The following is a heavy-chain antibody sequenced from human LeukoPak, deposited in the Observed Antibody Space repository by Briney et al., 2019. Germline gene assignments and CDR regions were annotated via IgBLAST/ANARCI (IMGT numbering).Heavy chain of an antibody. J-gene: IGHJ4*02. CDR3: AGRVTGYSSGYVY. V-gene: IGHV3-23*01. D-gene: IGHD5-18*01. CDR1: GFTFSNYA. Sequence: GGSLRLSCAASGFTFSNYAMSWVRQAPEKGLDWVSVISGSAHKIRYADSVKGRFTISRDNSENTVYLRMNNLRAEDTALYYCAGRVTGYSSGYVYWGQGTLVTVSS. CDR2: ISGSAHKI.